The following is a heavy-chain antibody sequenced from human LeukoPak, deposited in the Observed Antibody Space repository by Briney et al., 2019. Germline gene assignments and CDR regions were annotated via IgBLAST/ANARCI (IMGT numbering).Heavy chain of an antibody. D-gene: IGHD2-15*01. Sequence: GGSLRLSCAASGFTFSNYAMSWVRQAPGKGLEWVSGISASGGSYYADSVKGRFTVSRDISKNTLYLQMNSLRAEDTAVYFCAREPRDCTGGTCQSTGGYYFYYWSQGTLVTVSS. CDR3: AREPRDCTGGTCQSTGGYYFYY. CDR2: ISASGGS. V-gene: IGHV3-23*01. CDR1: GFTFSNYA. J-gene: IGHJ4*02.